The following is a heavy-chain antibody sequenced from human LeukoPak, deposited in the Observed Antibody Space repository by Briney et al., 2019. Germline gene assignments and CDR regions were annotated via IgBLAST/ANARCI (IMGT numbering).Heavy chain of an antibody. CDR2: ISTYNGNT. Sequence: ASVKVSCKASGYTFTSYGISWVRQAPGQGLEWMGWISTYNGNTHYAQKLQGRVTMTTDTSTSTAYMELRSLRSNDTAVYYCARSSLAVAGSVFDYWGQGTLVTVSS. CDR3: ARSSLAVAGSVFDY. D-gene: IGHD6-19*01. V-gene: IGHV1-18*01. CDR1: GYTFTSYG. J-gene: IGHJ4*02.